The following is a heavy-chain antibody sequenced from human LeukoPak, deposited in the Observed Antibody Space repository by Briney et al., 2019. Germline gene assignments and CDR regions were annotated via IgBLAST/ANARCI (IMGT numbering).Heavy chain of an antibody. Sequence: GASAKVSCKASGYTFTGYYMHWVRQAPGQGLEWMGWINPNSGGTNYAQKFQGWVTMTRDTSISTAYMELSRLRSDDTAVYYCARAQIAVAGTPNNWFDPWGQGTLVTVSS. J-gene: IGHJ5*02. V-gene: IGHV1-2*04. CDR1: GYTFTGYY. D-gene: IGHD6-19*01. CDR3: ARAQIAVAGTPNNWFDP. CDR2: INPNSGGT.